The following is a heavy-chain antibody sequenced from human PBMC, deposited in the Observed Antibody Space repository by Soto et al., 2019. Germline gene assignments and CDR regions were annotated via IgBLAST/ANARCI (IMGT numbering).Heavy chain of an antibody. D-gene: IGHD3-16*01. J-gene: IGHJ6*02. Sequence: QVQLVQSGAEVKKPGASVTVSCKASGYTFTTYGVSWVRQAPGQGLEWLGWINGYNGNAKYAENLQGRVSMTTDTSTTTAYMERRSLRSDDTAGYYCARMGDVPYYYYGMDVWGQGTTVTVSS. CDR1: GYTFTTYG. CDR2: INGYNGNA. CDR3: ARMGDVPYYYYGMDV. V-gene: IGHV1-18*01.